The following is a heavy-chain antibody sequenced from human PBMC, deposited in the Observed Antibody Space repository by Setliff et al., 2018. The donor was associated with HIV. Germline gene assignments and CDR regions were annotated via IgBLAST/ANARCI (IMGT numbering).Heavy chain of an antibody. J-gene: IGHJ4*02. V-gene: IGHV4-39*02. Sequence: SETLSLTCTVSGASVSSYSYFWGWVRQPPGKGLEWIGTIYYSGSTYYNPSLKSRVTISVDTSKNQFSLKLSSVTAADTAVYYCAREGGLDYYDSSGHYSYWGQGTLVTVSS. D-gene: IGHD3-22*01. CDR3: AREGGLDYYDSSGHYSY. CDR2: IYYSGST. CDR1: GASVSSYSYF.